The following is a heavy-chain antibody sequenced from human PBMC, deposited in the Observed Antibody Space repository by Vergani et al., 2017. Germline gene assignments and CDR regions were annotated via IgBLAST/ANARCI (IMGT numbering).Heavy chain of an antibody. Sequence: QVQLVQSGSELKTPGASVNISCKISGYTFSSYVINWVRQAPGRGLEWMGWINTNIGTPTYVQGFTGRFVFSLDSSVTTAFVQITSLKAENTAVYYCARNGVGDYGNFDIWGKGTLVTVSS. CDR2: INTNIGTP. CDR1: GYTFSSYV. CDR3: ARNGVGDYGNFDI. V-gene: IGHV7-4-1*02. D-gene: IGHD4-17*01. J-gene: IGHJ4*02.